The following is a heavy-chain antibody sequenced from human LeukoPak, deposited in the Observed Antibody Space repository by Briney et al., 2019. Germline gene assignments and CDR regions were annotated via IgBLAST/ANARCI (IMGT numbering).Heavy chain of an antibody. CDR2: ISSSSSYI. CDR1: GFTFSSYS. CDR3: ARGLAAAGTRGRYFDY. Sequence: PGGSLRLSCAASGFTFSSYSMNWVRQAPGKGLEWVSSISSSSSYIYYADSVKGRFTISRDNAKNSLYLQMNSLRAEDTAVYYCARGLAAAGTRGRYFDYWGQGTLVTVSS. J-gene: IGHJ4*02. D-gene: IGHD6-13*01. V-gene: IGHV3-21*01.